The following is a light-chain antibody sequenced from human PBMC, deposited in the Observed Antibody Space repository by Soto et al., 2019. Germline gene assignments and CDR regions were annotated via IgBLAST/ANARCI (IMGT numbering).Light chain of an antibody. CDR3: QQYNSYSLTWT. CDR1: QSITSW. CDR2: DAS. Sequence: DIQMTQSPSTLSASVGDRVTITCRASQSITSWLAWYQQKPGKAPKLLIYDASSLESGVLSRFSGSGSGTEFTLTISSLQPDDFATYYCQQYNSYSLTWTFGQGTMVEIK. V-gene: IGKV1-5*01. J-gene: IGKJ1*01.